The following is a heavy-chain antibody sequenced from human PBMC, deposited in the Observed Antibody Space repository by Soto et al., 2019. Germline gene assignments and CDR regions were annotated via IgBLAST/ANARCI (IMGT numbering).Heavy chain of an antibody. V-gene: IGHV3-15*01. D-gene: IGHD3-22*01. CDR3: TTIVLVPFEH. CDR1: VFTFTNAW. J-gene: IGHJ4*02. Sequence: PGGSLRLSCRTSVFTFTNAWMNWVRLTAGNGLEWVGRIKSKSDGETAEYAAPVKGRFIISRDDSTDTLYLEMNNLTSEDSAVYYCTTIVLVPFEHWGQGVVVTVSS. CDR2: IKSKSDGETA.